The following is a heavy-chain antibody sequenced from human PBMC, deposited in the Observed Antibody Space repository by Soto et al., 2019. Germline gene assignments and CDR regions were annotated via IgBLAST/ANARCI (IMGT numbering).Heavy chain of an antibody. CDR3: DRVADYFCGSFHP. CDR1: GYTFTSHG. V-gene: IGHV1-18*04. Sequence: ASVKVSCKASGYTFTSHGISWVRQAPGQGLEWMGWISPYNGKTTYAQKVQGRVTMTTVTSTILASLGFRVLYSAHTSVCYCDRVADYFCGSFHPWGEGTQVTVSS. D-gene: IGHD3-16*01. CDR2: ISPYNGKT. J-gene: IGHJ4*02.